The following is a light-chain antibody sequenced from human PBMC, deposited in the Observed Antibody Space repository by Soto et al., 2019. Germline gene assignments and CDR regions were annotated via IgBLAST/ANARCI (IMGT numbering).Light chain of an antibody. V-gene: IGLV1-44*01. CDR2: SNT. CDR3: AVWDDSLYV. CDR1: SSNIGKNT. J-gene: IGLJ1*01. Sequence: QSVLTQPPSVSGTPGQTVTISCSGSSSNIGKNTVNWYQHLPGTAPQLLIYSNTQRPLGVSGRFAGCKYGASASLAISGLQSEDEADYYCAVWDDSLYVFGTGTKLAVL.